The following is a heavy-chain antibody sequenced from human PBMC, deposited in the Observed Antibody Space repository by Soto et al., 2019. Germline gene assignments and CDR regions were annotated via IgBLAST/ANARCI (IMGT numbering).Heavy chain of an antibody. CDR3: ARGDRKYYFDY. J-gene: IGHJ4*02. CDR1: GFTVSGNY. D-gene: IGHD3-22*01. CDR2: ICTSGST. V-gene: IGHV3-53*02. Sequence: EVQLVETGGGLIQPGGSLRLSCAASGFTVSGNYMTWVRQAPRKGLEWVSLICTSGSTYYADSVKGRFTISRDNSKNTLYLQMNSLRVEDTAVYYCARGDRKYYFDYWGQGTLVTVSS.